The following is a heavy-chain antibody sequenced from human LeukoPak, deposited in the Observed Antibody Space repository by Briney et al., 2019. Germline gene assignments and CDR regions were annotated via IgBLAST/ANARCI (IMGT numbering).Heavy chain of an antibody. CDR3: ARGAIQLWPRGMDV. J-gene: IGHJ6*02. CDR2: ISSSGSTI. D-gene: IGHD5-18*01. CDR1: GFTFSDYY. Sequence: KPGGSLRLSCAASGFTFSDYYMSWIRQAPGKGLEWVSYISSSGSTIYYADSVKGRFTISRDNSKNTLYLQMNSLRAEDTAVYYCARGAIQLWPRGMDVWGQGTTVTVSS. V-gene: IGHV3-11*04.